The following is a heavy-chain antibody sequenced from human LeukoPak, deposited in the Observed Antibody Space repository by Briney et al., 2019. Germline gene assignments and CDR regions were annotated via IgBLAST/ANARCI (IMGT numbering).Heavy chain of an antibody. CDR3: ARVTVVRVGAFDI. V-gene: IGHV3-7*05. D-gene: IGHD4-11*01. J-gene: IGHJ3*02. Sequence: GGSLRLSCAASGFTFSSYWMSWVRQAPGKGLEWVADIKQDGNEIYYVDSVKGRFTISRDNAKNSLYLQMSSLRAEDTAVYYCARVTVVRVGAFDIWGQGTMITVSS. CDR2: IKQDGNEI. CDR1: GFTFSSYW.